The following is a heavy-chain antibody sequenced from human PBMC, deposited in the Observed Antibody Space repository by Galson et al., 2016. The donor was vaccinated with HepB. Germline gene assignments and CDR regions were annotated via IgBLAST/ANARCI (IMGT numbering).Heavy chain of an antibody. D-gene: IGHD1-26*01. CDR3: ARHRASPYSGSHAY. J-gene: IGHJ4*02. CDR2: LFHSGTP. CDR1: GVSISGYF. Sequence: SETLSLTCTVSGVSISGYFWSWIRQSPGKGLEWIGYLFHSGTPNYNPSLKSRVTISVDTSKNQLSRNLRSVTAADTAMYDGARHRASPYSGSHAYWGQGTLVTVSS. V-gene: IGHV4-59*01.